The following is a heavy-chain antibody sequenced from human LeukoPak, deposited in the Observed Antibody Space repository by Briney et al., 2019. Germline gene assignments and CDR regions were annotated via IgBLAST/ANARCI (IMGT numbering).Heavy chain of an antibody. CDR2: ISGSGGST. Sequence: PGGSLRLSCAASGFTFSSYAMNWVRQAPGEGLEWVSAISGSGGSTYYADSVKGRFTISRDNSKNTLFLQMNSLRAEDTAVYFCARSYSFGYWGQGTLVTVSS. CDR1: GFTFSSYA. V-gene: IGHV3-23*01. D-gene: IGHD1-26*01. J-gene: IGHJ4*02. CDR3: ARSYSFGY.